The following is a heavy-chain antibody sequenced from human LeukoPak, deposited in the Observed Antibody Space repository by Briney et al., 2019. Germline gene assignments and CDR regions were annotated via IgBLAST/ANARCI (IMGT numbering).Heavy chain of an antibody. V-gene: IGHV4-30-4*01. J-gene: IGHJ4*02. D-gene: IGHD2-2*01. CDR2: IYYSGST. Sequence: PSQTLSLTCTVSGGSISSGDYYWSWIRQPPGKGLEWIWYIYYSGSTYYNPSLKSRVTISVDTSKNQFSLKLSSVTAADTAVYYCARDWCSSTSCRFDYWGQGTLVTVSS. CDR1: GGSISSGDYY. CDR3: ARDWCSSTSCRFDY.